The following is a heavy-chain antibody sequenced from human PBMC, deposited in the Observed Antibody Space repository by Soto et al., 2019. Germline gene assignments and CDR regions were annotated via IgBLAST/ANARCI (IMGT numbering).Heavy chain of an antibody. CDR1: VYTLSAYS. V-gene: IGHV1-3*01. CDR3: ARDTETLGPRANDALDI. CDR2: INAGSGNT. J-gene: IGHJ3*02. D-gene: IGHD3-3*02. Sequence: ASMKVSCTYTVYTLSAYSMSCVRPAPGQSLEWMGWINAGSGNTKYSQNFQGRVSITRDTSASTVYMELTGLTSEDTAVYYCARDTETLGPRANDALDIWGQGTMVTVSS.